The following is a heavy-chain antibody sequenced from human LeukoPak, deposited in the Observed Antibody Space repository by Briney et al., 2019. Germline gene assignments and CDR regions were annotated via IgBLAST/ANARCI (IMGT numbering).Heavy chain of an antibody. V-gene: IGHV3-23*01. CDR2: ISGSGGST. CDR3: AKTMVRGVIVY. CDR1: GFTFSGYA. Sequence: TGGSLRLSCAASGFTFSGYAMSWVRQAPGKGLEWVSAISGSGGSTYYADSVKGRFTISRDNSKNTLYLQMNSLRAEDTAVYYCAKTMVRGVIVYWGQGTLVTVSS. D-gene: IGHD3-10*01. J-gene: IGHJ4*02.